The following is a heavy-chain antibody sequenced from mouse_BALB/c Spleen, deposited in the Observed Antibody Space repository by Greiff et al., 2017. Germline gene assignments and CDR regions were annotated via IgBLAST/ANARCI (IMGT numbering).Heavy chain of an antibody. CDR3: ARSGGNYDY. V-gene: IGHV1-55*01. J-gene: IGHJ2*01. D-gene: IGHD2-1*01. CDR2: IYPGSGST. CDR1: GYNFTSYW. Sequence: QVQLQQSGAELVKPGTSVKLSCKASGYNFTSYWINWVKLRPGQGLEWIGDIYPGSGSTNYNEKFKSKATLTVDTSSSTAYMQLSSLASEDSALYYCARSGGNYDYWGQGTTLTVSS.